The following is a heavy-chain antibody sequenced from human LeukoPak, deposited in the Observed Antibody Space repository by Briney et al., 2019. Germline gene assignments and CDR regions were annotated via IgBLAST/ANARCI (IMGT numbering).Heavy chain of an antibody. J-gene: IGHJ4*02. CDR2: IYYSGST. Sequence: SETLSLTCTVSGGSISSYYWSWIRQPPGKGLEWIGYIYYSGSTNYNPSLKSRVTISVDTSKNQFSLKLSSVTAADTAVYYCARDSWYYYDSSGYYYFDYWGQGTLVTVSS. CDR1: GGSISSYY. D-gene: IGHD3-22*01. CDR3: ARDSWYYYDSSGYYYFDY. V-gene: IGHV4-59*12.